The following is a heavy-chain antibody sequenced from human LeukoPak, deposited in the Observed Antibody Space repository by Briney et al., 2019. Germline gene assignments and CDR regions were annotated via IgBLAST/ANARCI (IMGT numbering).Heavy chain of an antibody. CDR1: GFTFSSYA. D-gene: IGHD2-2*01. CDR3: ARGPKYQLLGPASY. V-gene: IGHV3-64*02. J-gene: IGHJ4*02. Sequence: PGGSLRLSCAASGFTFSSYAMHWVRQAPGKGLEYVSAISSNGGSTYYADSVKGRFTISRDNSKNTLYLQMGSLRAEDMAVYYCARGPKYQLLGPASYWGQGTLVTVSS. CDR2: ISSNGGST.